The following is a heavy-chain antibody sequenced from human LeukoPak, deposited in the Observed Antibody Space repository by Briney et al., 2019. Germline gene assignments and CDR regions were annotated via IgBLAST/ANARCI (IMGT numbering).Heavy chain of an antibody. V-gene: IGHV4-38-2*01. CDR3: ARGYYYDSSGYYGV. Sequence: PSETLSLTRAVSGYSISSGYYWGWIRQPPGKGLEWIGSIYHSGSTYYNPSLKSRVTISVDTSKNQFSLRLSSVTAADTAVYYCARGYYYDSSGYYGVWGQGTLVTVSS. D-gene: IGHD3-22*01. J-gene: IGHJ4*02. CDR1: GYSISSGYY. CDR2: IYHSGST.